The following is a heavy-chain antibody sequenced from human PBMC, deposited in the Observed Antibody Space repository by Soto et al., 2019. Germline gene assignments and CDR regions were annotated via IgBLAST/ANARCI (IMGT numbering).Heavy chain of an antibody. Sequence: ASVKVSCKASGGTFSSYAISWVRQAPGQGLEWMGGIIPIFGTANYAQKFQGRVTITADESTSTAYMELSSLRSEDTAVYYCARDGARLRPYYYYYVMDVWGQGTTVTVSS. V-gene: IGHV1-69*13. CDR2: IIPIFGTA. CDR1: GGTFSSYA. CDR3: ARDGARLRPYYYYYVMDV. D-gene: IGHD6-6*01. J-gene: IGHJ6*02.